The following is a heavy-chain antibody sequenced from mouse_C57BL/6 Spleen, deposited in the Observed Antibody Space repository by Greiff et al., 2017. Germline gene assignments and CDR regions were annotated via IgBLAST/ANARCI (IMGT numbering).Heavy chain of an antibody. Sequence: QVQLQQPGADLVMPGASVKLSCTASGYTFTSYWMHWVKQRPGQGLEWIGEIDPSDSYTNYTQKFKGKYTVTVDKSSSTAYMQLSSLTYEASAVYDSTRGGQWPSGFAGWGNGTLVTVA. J-gene: IGHJ3*01. CDR1: GYTFTSYW. CDR2: IDPSDSYT. D-gene: IGHD3-3*01. V-gene: IGHV1-69*01. CDR3: TRGGQWPSGFAG.